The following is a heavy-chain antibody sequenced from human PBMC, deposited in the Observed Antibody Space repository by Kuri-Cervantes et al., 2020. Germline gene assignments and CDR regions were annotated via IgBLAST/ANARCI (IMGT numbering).Heavy chain of an antibody. CDR3: ARDSSGFSYYDSSGYYDY. CDR1: GYTFTGYY. Sequence: ASVKVSCKASGYTFTGYYMHWVRQAPGQGLEWMGWINPNSGGTNYAQKFQGRVTMTRDTSISTAYMELSRLRSDDTAVYYCARDSSGFSYYDSSGYYDYWGRGTLVTVSS. J-gene: IGHJ4*02. CDR2: INPNSGGT. D-gene: IGHD3-22*01. V-gene: IGHV1-2*02.